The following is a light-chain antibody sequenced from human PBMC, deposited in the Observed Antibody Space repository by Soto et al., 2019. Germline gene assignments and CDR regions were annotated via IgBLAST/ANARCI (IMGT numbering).Light chain of an antibody. Sequence: QSALTQPASVSGSPGQSITISCTGTSSDVGFYDYVSWYQQHPGKAPKLLIYEVTNRPSGVSNRFSGSKSGNTASLTISGLHAEDDDDYYCSSFTASSTLVFGAGTKVTVL. CDR1: SSDVGFYDY. CDR2: EVT. CDR3: SSFTASSTLV. V-gene: IGLV2-14*01. J-gene: IGLJ1*01.